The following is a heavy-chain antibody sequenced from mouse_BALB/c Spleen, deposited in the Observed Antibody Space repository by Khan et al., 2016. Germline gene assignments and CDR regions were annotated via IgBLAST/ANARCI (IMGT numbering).Heavy chain of an antibody. V-gene: IGHV3-2*02. Sequence: EVQLQESGPGLVKPSQSLSLTCTVTGYSITSDYAWNWIRQFPGNKLEWMGYISYIGSTSYNPSLKSRISTTRDTSKNQFFLQLNSVTTEDTATYCCARYYYGSSYFDDWGKGTTRTVSS. J-gene: IGHJ2*01. D-gene: IGHD1-1*01. CDR3: ARYYYGSSYFDD. CDR2: ISYIGST. CDR1: GYSITSDYA.